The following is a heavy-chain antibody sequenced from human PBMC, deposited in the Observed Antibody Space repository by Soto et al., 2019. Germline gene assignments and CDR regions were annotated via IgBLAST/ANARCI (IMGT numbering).Heavy chain of an antibody. V-gene: IGHV4-34*01. Sequence: SETLSLTCAVYGGSFSGYYWSWIRQPPGKGLEWMGGINHSGDTNQNPSLKSRVTISVDTSKNQVSVRLRSVTAADTAVYYCARGISMIGAVQRDAPGKEFFDSWGQGTLVTVSS. CDR3: ARGISMIGAVQRDAPGKEFFDS. D-gene: IGHD3-22*01. CDR2: INHSGDT. J-gene: IGHJ4*02. CDR1: GGSFSGYY.